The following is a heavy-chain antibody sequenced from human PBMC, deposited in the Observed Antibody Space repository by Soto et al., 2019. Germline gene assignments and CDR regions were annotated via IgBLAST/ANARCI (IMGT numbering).Heavy chain of an antibody. CDR1: WYTLTCYY. V-gene: IGHV1-2*02. CDR2: INPNSGGT. CDR3: ARVLWTTVGKRYGMEV. D-gene: IGHD4-4*01. J-gene: IGHJ6*02. Sequence: SVKASSKASWYTLTCYYIHWVPQAPGQGLEWMGWINPNSGGTNYAQNFQGRVTMTRDTSISTAYMELSRLRSDDTAVYYCARVLWTTVGKRYGMEVWGQGTTVSVSS.